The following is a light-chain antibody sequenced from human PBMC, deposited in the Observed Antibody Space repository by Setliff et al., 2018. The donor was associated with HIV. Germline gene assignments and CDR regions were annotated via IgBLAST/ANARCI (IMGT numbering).Light chain of an antibody. J-gene: IGLJ1*01. CDR1: SSDVGTYNY. Sequence: QSALTQPASVSGSPGQSITISCTGTSSDVGTYNYVSWYQQHPGKAPRLMIYEVNTRPSGVSDRFSGSKSGNTASLTISGLQAEDEADYYCSSYTSRNSYVFGTGTKVTVL. CDR2: EVN. V-gene: IGLV2-14*01. CDR3: SSYTSRNSYV.